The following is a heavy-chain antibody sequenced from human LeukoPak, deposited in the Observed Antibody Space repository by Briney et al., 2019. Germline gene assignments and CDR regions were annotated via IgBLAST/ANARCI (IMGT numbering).Heavy chain of an antibody. J-gene: IGHJ6*02. CDR1: GFPFSTYA. Sequence: GGSLRLSCAASGFPFSTYAMNWVRQAPGKGLEWVSVITGSGGFTQYADSVKGRFTISRDNSKNTLYLQMNSLRAEDTAVYYCARAARRHYYYGMDVWGQGTTVTVSS. CDR2: ITGSGGFT. CDR3: ARAARRHYYYGMDV. V-gene: IGHV3-23*01.